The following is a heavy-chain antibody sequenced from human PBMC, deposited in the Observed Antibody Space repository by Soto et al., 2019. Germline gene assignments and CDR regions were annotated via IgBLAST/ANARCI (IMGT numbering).Heavy chain of an antibody. CDR3: ARMFHCSGGTCPFDY. J-gene: IGHJ4*02. CDR1: GFSLSTSGMR. D-gene: IGHD2-15*01. Sequence: SGPTLVNPTQTLTLTCTFSGFSLSTSGMRVSWIRQPPGKALEWLARIDWDDDKFYNTSLKTRLTISKDSSKNQVVLTMTNMDPGDTATYYCARMFHCSGGTCPFDYWGQGALVTVSS. V-gene: IGHV2-70*04. CDR2: IDWDDDK.